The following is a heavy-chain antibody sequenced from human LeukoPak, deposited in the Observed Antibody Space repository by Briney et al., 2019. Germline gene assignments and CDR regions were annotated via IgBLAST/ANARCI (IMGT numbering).Heavy chain of an antibody. CDR1: GFTFSSYA. CDR2: ISGSGGST. D-gene: IGHD5-24*01. CDR3: AKSGGYNDRYYFDC. V-gene: IGHV3-23*01. J-gene: IGHJ4*02. Sequence: AGGSLRLSCAASGFTFSSYAMSWVRQAPGKGLEWVSSISGSGGSTNYADSVKGRFTISRDNSKNTLYLQMNSLRAEDTAVYYCAKSGGYNDRYYFDCRGQGTLVTVSS.